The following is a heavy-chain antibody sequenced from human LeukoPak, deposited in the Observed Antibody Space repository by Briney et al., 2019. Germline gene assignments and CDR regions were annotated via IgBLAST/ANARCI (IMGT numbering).Heavy chain of an antibody. J-gene: IGHJ4*02. CDR3: AREKSPSGDFDF. Sequence: GASVKASCKASGYTFTDYFVHWVRQAPGQGLEWMAWINPNSDGRSYAQAFQGRLTVTTDTSISTAYMELNSLRSDDTAVYFCAREKSPSGDFDFWGQGTLVTVSS. D-gene: IGHD1-26*01. CDR1: GYTFTDYF. V-gene: IGHV1-2*02. CDR2: INPNSDGR.